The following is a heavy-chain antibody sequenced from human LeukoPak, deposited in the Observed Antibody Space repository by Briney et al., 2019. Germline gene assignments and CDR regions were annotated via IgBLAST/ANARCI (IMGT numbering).Heavy chain of an antibody. CDR1: GFTFTTNA. Sequence: PGGSLRLSCAASGFTFTTNAMSWVRQAPGKGLEWVSAISGRTGGTYYADSVKGRFTISRDNPKSTLYLQMDSLRAEDTAVYYCAKCGNSGCHLIDYWGRGTLVTVSS. V-gene: IGHV3-23*01. CDR3: AKCGNSGCHLIDY. CDR2: ISGRTGGT. D-gene: IGHD5-12*01. J-gene: IGHJ4*02.